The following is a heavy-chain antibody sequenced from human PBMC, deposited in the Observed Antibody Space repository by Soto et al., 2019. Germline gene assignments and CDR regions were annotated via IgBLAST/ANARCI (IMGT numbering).Heavy chain of an antibody. Sequence: GASVKVSCKASGYAFSTYGFSWVRQAPGQGLEWMGWIGADNGDTNYAQNFQGRVTMTTDTSTTTSYMELRSLTSDDTAVYFCGRDWKGAAGFDPWGQGTLVTVSS. D-gene: IGHD6-25*01. V-gene: IGHV1-18*01. CDR3: GRDWKGAAGFDP. CDR1: GYAFSTYG. CDR2: IGADNGDT. J-gene: IGHJ4*02.